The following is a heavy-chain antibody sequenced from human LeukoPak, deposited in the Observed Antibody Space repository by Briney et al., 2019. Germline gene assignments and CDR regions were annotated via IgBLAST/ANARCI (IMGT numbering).Heavy chain of an antibody. V-gene: IGHV3-23*01. CDR3: AKVSGNCSSTSCHLDFFDY. CDR1: GFTFSSYA. J-gene: IGHJ4*02. D-gene: IGHD2-2*01. CDR2: ISGSGGST. Sequence: GGSLRLSCAASGFTFSSYAMSWVRQAPGKGLEWVSAISGSGGSTYYADSVKGRFTISRDNSKNTLYLQMNSLRAEDTAVYHCAKVSGNCSSTSCHLDFFDYWGQGTLVTVSS.